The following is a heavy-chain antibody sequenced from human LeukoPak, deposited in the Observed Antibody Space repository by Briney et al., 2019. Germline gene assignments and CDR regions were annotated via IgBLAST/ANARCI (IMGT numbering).Heavy chain of an antibody. V-gene: IGHV3-30-3*01. D-gene: IGHD3-3*01. CDR2: ISHDGTNK. Sequence: GGSLRLSCAASGFTFSSYAMLWVRQAPGKGLEWLAVISHDGTNKYYADSVKGRFTISRDTSKNTLYLQVNSLRAEDTAVYYCARQFSPSYFDYWGQGTLVTVSS. CDR1: GFTFSSYA. CDR3: ARQFSPSYFDY. J-gene: IGHJ4*02.